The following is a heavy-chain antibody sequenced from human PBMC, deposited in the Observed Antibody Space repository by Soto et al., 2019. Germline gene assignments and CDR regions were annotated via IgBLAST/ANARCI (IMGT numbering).Heavy chain of an antibody. D-gene: IGHD3-9*01. CDR3: AREGYDILTGHSPYYYYGMDV. CDR2: INSDGSST. CDR1: GFTFSSYW. V-gene: IGHV3-74*01. J-gene: IGHJ6*02. Sequence: EVQLVESGGGLVQPGGSLRLSCAASGFTFSSYWMHWVRQAPGKGLVWVSRINSDGSSTSYADSVKGRFTISRDNAKNTLYLQMNSLRAEDTAVYYCAREGYDILTGHSPYYYYGMDVWGQGTTVTVSS.